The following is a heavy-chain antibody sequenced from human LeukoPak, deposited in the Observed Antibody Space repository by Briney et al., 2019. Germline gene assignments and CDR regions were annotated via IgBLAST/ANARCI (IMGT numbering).Heavy chain of an antibody. CDR3: ARSSGYCSSTSCYNPDI. CDR2: IIPIFGTA. CDR1: GGTFSSYA. V-gene: IGHV1-69*05. D-gene: IGHD2-2*02. Sequence: SVKVSCKAPGGTFSSYAISWVRQAPGQGLEWMGGIIPIFGTANYAQKFQGRVTITTDESTSTAYMELSSLRSEDTAVYYCARSSGYCSSTSCYNPDIWGQGTMVTVSS. J-gene: IGHJ3*02.